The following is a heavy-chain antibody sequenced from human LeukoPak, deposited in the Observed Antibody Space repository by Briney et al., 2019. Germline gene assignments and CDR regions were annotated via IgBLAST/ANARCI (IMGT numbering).Heavy chain of an antibody. CDR1: RFTFSSYA. V-gene: IGHV3-23*01. D-gene: IGHD3-22*01. Sequence: GGSLRLSCAASRFTFSSYAMSWVRQAPGKGLEWVSSITTSSTYIYYADSVKGRFTISRDNSKNTLYLQMNSLRAEDTAVYYCAKVRSLSGSGYYYPDAFDIWGQGTMVTVSS. J-gene: IGHJ3*02. CDR2: ITTSSTYI. CDR3: AKVRSLSGSGYYYPDAFDI.